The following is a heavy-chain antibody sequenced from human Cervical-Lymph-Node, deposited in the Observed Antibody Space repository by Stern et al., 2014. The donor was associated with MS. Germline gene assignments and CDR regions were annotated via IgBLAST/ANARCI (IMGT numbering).Heavy chain of an antibody. J-gene: IGHJ3*01. V-gene: IGHV1-3*01. D-gene: IGHD3-10*01. Sequence: QVQLGQSGAEVKKPGASVKVSCKASGFALTNYEMNWVRQAPGQRPEWMGRISAANGDTRYSQKFQGRVSITSDTSATTVYMELTSLRSEDTAVYYCARDLSGFDAFDVWGQGTLVTVSS. CDR2: ISAANGDT. CDR3: ARDLSGFDAFDV. CDR1: GFALTNYE.